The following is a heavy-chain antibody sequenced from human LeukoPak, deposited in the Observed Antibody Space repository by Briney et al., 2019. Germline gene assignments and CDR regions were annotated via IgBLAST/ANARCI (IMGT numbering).Heavy chain of an antibody. J-gene: IGHJ5*02. D-gene: IGHD3-16*02. V-gene: IGHV4-34*01. CDR2: INHSGST. Sequence: SETLSLTCAVYGGSFSGYYWSWIRQPPGKGLEWIGEINHSGSTNYNPSLKSRVTISVDTSKNQFSLKLSSVTAADTAVYYCARRGRDYVWGSYRYNPWGPGTLVTVSS. CDR1: GGSFSGYY. CDR3: ARRGRDYVWGSYRYNP.